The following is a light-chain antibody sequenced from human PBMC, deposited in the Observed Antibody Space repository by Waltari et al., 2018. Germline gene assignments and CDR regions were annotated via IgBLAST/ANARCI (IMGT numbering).Light chain of an antibody. Sequence: VMTQSPLSLPVTPGGPAFIPCRSSQNLLHSNGYNYLDWYLQKPGQSPKLLIYMGSNRASGVPDRFSGSGSGTDFTLKISGVEAEDVGVYYCMQPLQTPWTFGQGTKVEIK. CDR1: QNLLHSNGYNY. J-gene: IGKJ1*01. CDR2: MGS. CDR3: MQPLQTPWT. V-gene: IGKV2-28*01.